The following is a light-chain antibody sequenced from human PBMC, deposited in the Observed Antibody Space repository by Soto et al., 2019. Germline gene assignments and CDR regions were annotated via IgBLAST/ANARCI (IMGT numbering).Light chain of an antibody. J-gene: IGKJ1*01. Sequence: DIQMTQSPSTLSASVGDRVTITCRASQSISSWLAWYQQKPGKAPKVLIYDAYSLESGVQSRFSGSGSGTEFSLTISSLQPDDFATYYCQQYYSYPWTFGQGTKVDIK. CDR3: QQYYSYPWT. CDR2: DAY. V-gene: IGKV1-5*01. CDR1: QSISSW.